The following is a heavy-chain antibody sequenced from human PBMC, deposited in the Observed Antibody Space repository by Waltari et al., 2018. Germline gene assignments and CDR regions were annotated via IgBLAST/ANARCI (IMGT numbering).Heavy chain of an antibody. CDR2: INPNRGGT. J-gene: IGHJ4*02. CDR1: GYTFTGYY. D-gene: IGHD1-26*01. CDR3: ARDHGSVGATTFDY. V-gene: IGHV1-2*02. Sequence: QVQLVQSGAEVKKPGASVKVSCKASGYTFTGYYMHWVRQAPGQGLEWIGCINPNRGGTNYAQKFQGRVTMTRDTSISTAYMELSRLRSDDTAVYYCARDHGSVGATTFDYWGQGTLVTVSS.